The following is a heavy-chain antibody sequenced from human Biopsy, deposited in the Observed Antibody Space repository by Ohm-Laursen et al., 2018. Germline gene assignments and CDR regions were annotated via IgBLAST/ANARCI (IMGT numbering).Heavy chain of an antibody. Sequence: TLSLTWAVSGGSFTGHYWSWIRQPPGKGLEWIGHISCTGYTSYNASLKSRVTISVDTSRNHFSLRLSSLTAADTAVYYCARGSNDFGGLYFPRWGQGTLLTVSS. CDR1: GGSFTGHY. CDR2: ISCTGYT. V-gene: IGHV4-59*11. D-gene: IGHD4-23*01. J-gene: IGHJ4*02. CDR3: ARGSNDFGGLYFPR.